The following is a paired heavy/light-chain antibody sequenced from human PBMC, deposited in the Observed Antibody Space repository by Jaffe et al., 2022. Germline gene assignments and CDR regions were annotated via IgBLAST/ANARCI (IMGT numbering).Light chain of an antibody. CDR3: AAWDDSLSGVV. V-gene: IGLV1-47*01. Sequence: QSVLTQPPSASGTPGLRVTLSCSGSSSNIGNNFVYWYQQLPGAAPKLLIYLSDQRPSGVPDRFSGSRSGTSASLAISGLRSEDDADYYCAAWDDSLSGVVFGGGTKLTVL. CDR2: LSD. J-gene: IGLJ2*01. CDR1: SSNIGNNF.
Heavy chain of an antibody. CDR1: GFTFSSHG. CDR2: TSYDGSDK. CDR3: ARDRGRYCSGSNCYAPPDE. Sequence: QVQLVESGGGAVQPGRSLRLSCAASGFTFSSHGMHWVRQAPGKGLECVALTSYDGSDKLYADSVKGRFSISRDNSKNTLYLQMNSLRDEDTAVYYCARDRGRYCSGSNCYAPPDEWGRGTLVTVSS. J-gene: IGHJ4*02. V-gene: IGHV3-30*03. D-gene: IGHD2-2*01.